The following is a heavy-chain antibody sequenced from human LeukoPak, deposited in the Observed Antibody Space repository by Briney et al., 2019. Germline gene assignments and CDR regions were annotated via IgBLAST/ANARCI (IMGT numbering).Heavy chain of an antibody. V-gene: IGHV3-30-3*01. D-gene: IGHD6-19*01. Sequence: GGSLRLSCAASGFTFSSYAMHWVRQAPGKGLEWVAVISYDGSNKYYADSVKGRFTISRDNSKNTLYLQMNSLRAEDTAVYYCARARIAVAGTHFDYWGQGTPGTVSS. CDR3: ARARIAVAGTHFDY. CDR1: GFTFSSYA. J-gene: IGHJ4*02. CDR2: ISYDGSNK.